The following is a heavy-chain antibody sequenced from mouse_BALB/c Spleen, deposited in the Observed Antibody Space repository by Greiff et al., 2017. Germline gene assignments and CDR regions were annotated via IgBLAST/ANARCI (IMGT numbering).Heavy chain of an antibody. CDR3: ARDYYGSLYAMDY. D-gene: IGHD1-1*01. CDR2: ISYSGST. J-gene: IGHJ4*01. V-gene: IGHV3-8*02. Sequence: DVQLQESGPSLVKPSQTLSLTCSVTGDSITSGYWNWIRKFPGNKLEYMGYISYSGSTYYNPSLKSRISITRDTSKNQYYLQLNSVTTEDTATYYCARDYYGSLYAMDYWGQGTSVTVSS. CDR1: GDSITSGY.